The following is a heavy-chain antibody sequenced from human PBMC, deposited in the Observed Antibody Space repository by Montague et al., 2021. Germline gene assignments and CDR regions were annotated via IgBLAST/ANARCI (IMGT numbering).Heavy chain of an antibody. CDR3: AKWRGGDDAVADHYDMDV. V-gene: IGHV4-59*01. CDR1: GDSISSYY. CDR2: IHYTGGT. J-gene: IGHJ6*02. D-gene: IGHD5-12*01. Sequence: SETLSLTCTVSGDSISSYYWTWIRQPAGKGLEWIGYIHYTGGTDYNPSLKNRVTISVDTSKQLFSLRLNSVTAADTAIYYCAKWRGGDDAVADHYDMDVWGRGAPVTVSS.